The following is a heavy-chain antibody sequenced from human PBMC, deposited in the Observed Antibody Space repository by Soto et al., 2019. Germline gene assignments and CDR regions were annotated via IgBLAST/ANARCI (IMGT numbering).Heavy chain of an antibody. J-gene: IGHJ4*02. V-gene: IGHV2-70*11. Sequence: SGPTLVNPTQTLTLTCTFSGFSLSSSGMCVSWIRQPPGKALEWLARIDWDDDEYYSTSLKTRLTISKDTSKNLVVLTMTNMDPTDTAMYFCSRALGSSTLYFWGQGTLVTGSS. CDR3: SRALGSSTLYF. CDR2: IDWDDDE. CDR1: GFSLSSSGMC. D-gene: IGHD6-13*01.